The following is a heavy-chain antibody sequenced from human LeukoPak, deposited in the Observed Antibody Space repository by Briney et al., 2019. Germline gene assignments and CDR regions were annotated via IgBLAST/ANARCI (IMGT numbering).Heavy chain of an antibody. CDR2: ISYDGNEK. J-gene: IGHJ4*02. CDR3: ASSRIEVAGTGDY. CDR1: GLTFNYYA. Sequence: GGSLRLSCAASGLTFNYYAMHWVRQAPGKGLEWVAVISYDGNEKYYADSVQGRFSISRDNSNNTLDLEMTSLRSEETALYYCASSRIEVAGTGDYWGQGTLVIVSS. V-gene: IGHV3-30*04. D-gene: IGHD6-19*01.